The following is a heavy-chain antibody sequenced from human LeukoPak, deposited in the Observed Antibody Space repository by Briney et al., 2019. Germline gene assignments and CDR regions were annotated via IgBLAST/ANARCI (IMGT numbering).Heavy chain of an antibody. CDR1: GFIFNNYW. J-gene: IGHJ4*02. CDR2: IKQDGSQK. V-gene: IGHV3-7*01. D-gene: IGHD2-8*01. Sequence: PGGSLRLSCAASGFIFNNYWMNWVRQAPGKGLEWVANIKQDGSQKYYMDSVKGRFTISRDNAKNSLYLQINSLRAEDTAVYYCVDLNAPLWGQGTLVTVSS. CDR3: VDLNAPL.